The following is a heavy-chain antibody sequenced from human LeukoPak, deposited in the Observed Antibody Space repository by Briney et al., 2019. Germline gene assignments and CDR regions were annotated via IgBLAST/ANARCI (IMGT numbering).Heavy chain of an antibody. Sequence: PGRSQRLSCAASGFTFSSYAMHWVRQAPGKGLEWVAVISYDGSNKYYADSVKGRFTISRDNSKNTLYLQMNSLRAEDTAVYYCARDSVPGWAADYWGQGTLVTVSS. CDR2: ISYDGSNK. CDR3: ARDSVPGWAADY. J-gene: IGHJ4*02. CDR1: GFTFSSYA. D-gene: IGHD2-15*01. V-gene: IGHV3-30-3*01.